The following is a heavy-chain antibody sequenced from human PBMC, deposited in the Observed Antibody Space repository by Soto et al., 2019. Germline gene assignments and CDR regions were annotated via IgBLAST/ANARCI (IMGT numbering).Heavy chain of an antibody. J-gene: IGHJ4*02. Sequence: PGGSLRLSCAASGFTFSGYGMHWARQAPGKGLEWVAVISYDGSNKYYADSVKGRFTISRDNSKNTLYLQMNSLRAEDTAVYYCAILMQGLLPTVDYWGQGTLVTVSS. CDR1: GFTFSGYG. CDR3: AILMQGLLPTVDY. CDR2: ISYDGSNK. D-gene: IGHD1-26*01. V-gene: IGHV3-30*03.